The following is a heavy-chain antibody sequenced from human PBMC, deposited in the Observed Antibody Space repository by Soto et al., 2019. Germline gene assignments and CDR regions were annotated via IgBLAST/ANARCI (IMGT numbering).Heavy chain of an antibody. J-gene: IGHJ5*02. V-gene: IGHV3-23*01. CDR1: GFIFENFG. CDR3: AKHPAVQLVPPATAACFDP. Sequence: GGSVRLSCAASGFIFENFGMSWVRQAPGKGLEWISSISGSGFKKYYADSVKGRFTISRDNSKSTVYLELNNLSAEDTAVYHSAKHPAVQLVPPATAACFDPWAQGSAVTVSS. D-gene: IGHD2-21*02. CDR2: ISGSGFKK.